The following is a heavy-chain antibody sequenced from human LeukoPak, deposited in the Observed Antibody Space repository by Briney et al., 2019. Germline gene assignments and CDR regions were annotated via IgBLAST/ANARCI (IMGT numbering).Heavy chain of an antibody. CDR2: IKNDGSEI. J-gene: IGHJ4*02. V-gene: IGHV3-7*01. Sequence: PGGSLRLSCAASGFVFRNYFMSWVRQAPGKGLEWVASIKNDGSEIYYVDSVRGRYTISRDNTKNSLYLQMSSLRAEDTAVYYCAKDQRWESPHYLDSWGQGTLVTVSS. D-gene: IGHD1-26*01. CDR3: AKDQRWESPHYLDS. CDR1: GFVFRNYF.